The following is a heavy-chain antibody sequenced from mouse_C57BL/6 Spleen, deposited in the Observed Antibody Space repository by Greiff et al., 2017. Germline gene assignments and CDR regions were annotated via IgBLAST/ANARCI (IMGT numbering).Heavy chain of an antibody. V-gene: IGHV8-5*01. CDR1: GFSLSTSNMG. J-gene: IGHJ2*01. CDR2: IWWNDDK. Sequence: QVTLKESGPGILQPSQPLSLTCSFSGFSLSTSNMGIGWIRQPSGKGLEWLAHIWWNDDKYYTPSLKSRLTISKYTSNNQLFLKITSVDTADTATYYCAQITYTHGYFDYWGQGTTLTVSS. CDR3: AQITYTHGYFDY.